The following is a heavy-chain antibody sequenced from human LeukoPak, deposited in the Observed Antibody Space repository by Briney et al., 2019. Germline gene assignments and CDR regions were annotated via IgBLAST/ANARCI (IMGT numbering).Heavy chain of an antibody. J-gene: IGHJ3*02. CDR3: ARLGQPNAFDI. CDR2: FHYSGST. Sequence: PSETLSLTCTVSGGSISNYYWSWIRRPPGKGLECIGYFHYSGSTNYNPSLKSRVTILVDPSKNQFSLKLTSVTAADTAVYYCARLGQPNAFDIWGRGTMVTVSS. CDR1: GGSISNYY. D-gene: IGHD3-16*01. V-gene: IGHV4-59*08.